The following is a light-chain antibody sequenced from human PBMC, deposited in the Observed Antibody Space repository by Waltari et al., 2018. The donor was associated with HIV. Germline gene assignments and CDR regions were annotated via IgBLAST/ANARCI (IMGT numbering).Light chain of an antibody. V-gene: IGKV1-39*01. CDR3: QQTLRSPQT. Sequence: DIQMTQSPSSLSASVGDTVTITCRARQSIDNYLNWYQQTPGKAPRLLIFGATRLQSGVPSRFRGSGSGSDFTLTVISLQPEDFATYCWQQTLRSPQTFGQGTRLDIK. CDR2: GAT. J-gene: IGKJ5*01. CDR1: QSIDNY.